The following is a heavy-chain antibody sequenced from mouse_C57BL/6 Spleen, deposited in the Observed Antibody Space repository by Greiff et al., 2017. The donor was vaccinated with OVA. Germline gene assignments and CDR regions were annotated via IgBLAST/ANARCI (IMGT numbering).Heavy chain of an antibody. D-gene: IGHD2-3*01. J-gene: IGHJ4*01. V-gene: IGHV2-5*01. Sequence: VQLVESGPGLVQPSQSLSITCTVSGFSLTSYGVHWVRQSPGKGLEWLGVIWRGGSTDYNAAFMSRLSITKDKSKSQVFFKMNSLQADDTAIYYCAKKGPYEDAMDYWGQGTSVTVSS. CDR3: AKKGPYEDAMDY. CDR2: IWRGGST. CDR1: GFSLTSYG.